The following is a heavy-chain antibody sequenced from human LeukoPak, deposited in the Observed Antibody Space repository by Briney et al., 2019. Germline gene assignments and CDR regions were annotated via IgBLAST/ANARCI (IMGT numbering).Heavy chain of an antibody. Sequence: SETLSLTCTVFGGSISSYYWSWIRQPAGKGLEWIGRIYTSGSTNYNPSLKSRVTMSVDTSKNQFSLKLSSVTAADTAVYYCARDSVRWELPDVYYYYMDVWGKGTTVTVSS. CDR1: GGSISSYY. D-gene: IGHD1-26*01. V-gene: IGHV4-4*07. CDR2: IYTSGST. J-gene: IGHJ6*03. CDR3: ARDSVRWELPDVYYYYMDV.